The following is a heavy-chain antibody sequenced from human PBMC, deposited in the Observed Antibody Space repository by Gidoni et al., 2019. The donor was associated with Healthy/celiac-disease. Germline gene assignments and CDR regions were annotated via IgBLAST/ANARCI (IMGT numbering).Heavy chain of an antibody. CDR3: ARERDLGDLEWLLLLYYYGMDV. J-gene: IGHJ6*02. D-gene: IGHD3-3*01. CDR2: INPNSGGT. CDR1: GYTFTGYY. Sequence: QVQLVQSGAEVKKPGASVKVSCEASGYTFTGYYMHWVRQAPGQGLEWRGWINPNSGGTNYAQKFQGRVTMTRDTSISTAYMELSRLRSDDTAVYYCARERDLGDLEWLLLLYYYGMDVWGQGTTVTVSS. V-gene: IGHV1-2*02.